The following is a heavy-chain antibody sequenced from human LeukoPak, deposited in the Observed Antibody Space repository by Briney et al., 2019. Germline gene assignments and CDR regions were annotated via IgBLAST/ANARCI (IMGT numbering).Heavy chain of an antibody. J-gene: IGHJ4*02. D-gene: IGHD6-19*01. CDR1: AFSFTTSW. Sequence: PGGSLRLSCAASAFSFTTSWMSWVRQAPGKGLEWVANINQDGSQGYFVDSVKGRFTISRDNAKNSLYLQMNSLRAEDTAVYYCARGMFSHGWYPDYFDNWGQGALVTVSS. CDR2: INQDGSQG. V-gene: IGHV3-7*01. CDR3: ARGMFSHGWYPDYFDN.